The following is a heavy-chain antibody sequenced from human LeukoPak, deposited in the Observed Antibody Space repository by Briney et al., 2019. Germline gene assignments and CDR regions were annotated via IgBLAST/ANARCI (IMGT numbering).Heavy chain of an antibody. D-gene: IGHD3-3*01. CDR3: ARTQSGPYYYGMDV. Sequence: PSETMSLTCAVSGGSISSGGYSWSWIRQPSGKGLEWIGYIYHSGSTYYNPSLKSRVTISVDRSKNQFSLKPSSVTAADTAVYYCARTQSGPYYYGMDVWGQGTTVTVSS. CDR1: GGSISSGGYS. V-gene: IGHV4-30-2*01. J-gene: IGHJ6*02. CDR2: IYHSGST.